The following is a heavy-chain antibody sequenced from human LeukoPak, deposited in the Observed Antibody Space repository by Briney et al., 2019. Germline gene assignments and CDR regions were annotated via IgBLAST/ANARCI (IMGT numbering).Heavy chain of an antibody. CDR1: GGSISSSY. CDR2: IYYSGST. J-gene: IGHJ6*03. V-gene: IGHV4-59*01. D-gene: IGHD5-18*01. CDR3: ARGTGSYGLNYYYYYYMDV. Sequence: SETLSLTCTVSGGSISSSYWSWIRQPPGKGLEWIGYIYYSGSTNYNPSLKGRVTISVDTSKNQFSLKLSSVTAADTAVYYCARGTGSYGLNYYYYYYMDVWGKGTTVTVSS.